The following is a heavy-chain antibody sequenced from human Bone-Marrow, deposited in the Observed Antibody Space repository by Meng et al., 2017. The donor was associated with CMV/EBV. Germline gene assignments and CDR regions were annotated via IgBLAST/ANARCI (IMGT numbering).Heavy chain of an antibody. CDR1: GYTFTGYD. CDR2: INPSGGST. Sequence: ASVKVSCKASGYTFTGYDMHWVRQAPGQGLEWMGIINPSGGSTSYAQKFQGRVTMTRDTSTSTVYMELSSPRAEDTAVYYRARAYRLYSGSWYMGDYWGQGTLVTVSS. CDR3: ARAYRLYSGSWYMGDY. D-gene: IGHD6-13*01. J-gene: IGHJ4*02. V-gene: IGHV1-46*01.